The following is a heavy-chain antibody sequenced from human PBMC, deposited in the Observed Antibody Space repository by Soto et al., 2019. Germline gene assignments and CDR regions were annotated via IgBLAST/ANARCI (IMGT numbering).Heavy chain of an antibody. V-gene: IGHV3-23*01. Sequence: GGSLRLSCAGSGFTFSSYDMSWVRQAPGKGLEWVSTISGSGGSTYYADSVKGRFTISRDNSKNTLYLQMNSLRAEDTAVYYCAKIFGNYERSYYGMDVWGQGTTVTVSS. J-gene: IGHJ6*02. CDR3: AKIFGNYERSYYGMDV. D-gene: IGHD4-4*01. CDR2: ISGSGGST. CDR1: GFTFSSYD.